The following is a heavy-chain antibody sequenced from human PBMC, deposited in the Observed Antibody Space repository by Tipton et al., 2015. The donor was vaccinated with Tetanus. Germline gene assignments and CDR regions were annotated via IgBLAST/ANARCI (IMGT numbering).Heavy chain of an antibody. J-gene: IGHJ5*01. CDR1: GGSIRSEDYS. Sequence: TLSLTCTVSGGSIRSEDYSWNWIRQPPGKGLELIGHVCQSVNSFFNPSLGKRVTPSLNTSRRQVSLRLSSVTAADAAVSSGSASAPTLFPLVSW. CDR3: SASAPTLFPLVS. D-gene: IGHD3-10*01. V-gene: IGHV4-30-2*01. CDR2: VCQSVNS.